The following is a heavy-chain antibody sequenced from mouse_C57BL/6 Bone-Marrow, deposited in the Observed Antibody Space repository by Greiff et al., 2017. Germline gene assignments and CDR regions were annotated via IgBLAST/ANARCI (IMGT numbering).Heavy chain of an antibody. D-gene: IGHD4-1*01. Sequence: QVQLQQPGAELVKPGASVKLSCKASGYTFTSYWMHWVKQRPGRGLEWIGRIDPNSGGTKYNEKFKRKATLTVDKPSSTAYMQLSSLTSEDSAVYYCARGDWDGGDYFDYGGQGTTLTVSS. CDR3: ARGDWDGGDYFDY. CDR1: GYTFTSYW. CDR2: IDPNSGGT. V-gene: IGHV1-72*01. J-gene: IGHJ2*01.